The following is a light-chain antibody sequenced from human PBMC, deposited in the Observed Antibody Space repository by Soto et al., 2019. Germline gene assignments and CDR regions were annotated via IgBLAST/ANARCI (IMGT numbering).Light chain of an antibody. V-gene: IGKV3-15*01. CDR1: QSVSSN. Sequence: EIVMTQSPATLSVSPGARATLSCRASQSVSSNLAWYQQKPGQAPRLLIYGASTRATGIPARFSGSASGTEFTLTISSLQSEDFAVYYCQQYNNWPLTFGPGTKVDIK. CDR2: GAS. J-gene: IGKJ3*01. CDR3: QQYNNWPLT.